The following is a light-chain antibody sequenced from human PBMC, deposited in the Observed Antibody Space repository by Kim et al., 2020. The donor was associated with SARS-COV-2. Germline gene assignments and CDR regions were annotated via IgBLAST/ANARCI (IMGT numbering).Light chain of an antibody. J-gene: IGKJ2*01. Sequence: EIVLTQSPGTLSLSPGDRVTLSCRASQSIRSNYLAWYQQKPGQPPRLLIYGAASRATGIPDRFSGSGSGTDFTLTISRLEPEDSAVYYCQQYGTSPLTFGQGTKLEI. CDR3: QQYGTSPLT. CDR1: QSIRSNY. V-gene: IGKV3-20*01. CDR2: GAA.